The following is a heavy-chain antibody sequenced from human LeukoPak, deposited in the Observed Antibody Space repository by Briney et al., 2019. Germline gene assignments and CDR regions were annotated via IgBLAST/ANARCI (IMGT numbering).Heavy chain of an antibody. D-gene: IGHD2-2*01. J-gene: IGHJ5*02. V-gene: IGHV1-3*01. CDR2: INAGNGNT. Sequence: ASVKVSCKASGYTFTSYAMHWVRQASGQRLEWMGWINAGNGNTKYSQKFQGRVTITRDTSASTAYMELSSLRSEDTAVYYCARDSGSCTSCPDPWFDPWGQGTLVTISS. CDR1: GYTFTSYA. CDR3: ARDSGSCTSCPDPWFDP.